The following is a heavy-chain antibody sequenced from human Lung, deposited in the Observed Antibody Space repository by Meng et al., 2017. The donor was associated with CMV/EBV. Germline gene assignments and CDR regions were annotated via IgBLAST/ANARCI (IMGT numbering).Heavy chain of an antibody. J-gene: IGHJ4*02. CDR2: ISAYTGNT. Sequence: ASVKVSXKTSGFTFDNFGFFWMRQAPGQGLEWMGWISAYTGNTRYGQNFQGRLTMTTDASTTTVFMELRRLRSQDTAMYFCARTLAVTGTSYSGYWGQGTLVTVSS. D-gene: IGHD6-19*01. V-gene: IGHV1-18*01. CDR1: GFTFDNFG. CDR3: ARTLAVTGTSYSGY.